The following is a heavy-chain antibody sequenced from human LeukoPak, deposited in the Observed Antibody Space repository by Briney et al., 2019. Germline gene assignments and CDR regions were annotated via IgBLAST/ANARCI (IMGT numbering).Heavy chain of an antibody. CDR3: ARGVVGATVDAFDI. Sequence: PSETLSLTCAVYGGSFSGYYWSWIRQPPGKGLEWIGEINHSGSTNYNPSLKSRVTISVDTPKNQFSLKLSSVTAADTAVYYCARGVVGATVDAFDIWGQGTMVTVSS. CDR1: GGSFSGYY. J-gene: IGHJ3*02. CDR2: INHSGST. D-gene: IGHD1-26*01. V-gene: IGHV4-34*01.